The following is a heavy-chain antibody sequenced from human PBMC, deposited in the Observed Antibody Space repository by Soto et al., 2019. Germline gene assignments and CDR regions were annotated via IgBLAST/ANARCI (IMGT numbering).Heavy chain of an antibody. CDR3: AKVPDY. CDR1: GGSISRGRYS. V-gene: IGHV4-30-2*01. Sequence: SETLSLTCAVSGGSISRGRYSWSWNRQPPGKNLEWIGYMYHSGSTYYNPSLKSRVTISIDRSKNQFSLKLSSVTAADTAVYYCAKVPDYWGQGILVTVSS. J-gene: IGHJ4*02. CDR2: MYHSGST. D-gene: IGHD2-2*01.